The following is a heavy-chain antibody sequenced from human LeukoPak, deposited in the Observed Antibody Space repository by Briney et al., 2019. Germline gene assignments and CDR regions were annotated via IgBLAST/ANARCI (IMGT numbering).Heavy chain of an antibody. CDR2: IYYSGST. CDR3: ARGLLEDIVLMVYAHDAFDI. D-gene: IGHD2-8*01. V-gene: IGHV4-38-2*02. CDR1: GYSISSGYY. Sequence: PSETLSLTCTVSGYSISSGYYWGWIRQPPGKGLEWIGSIYYSGSTYYDPSLKSRVTISVDTSKNQFSLKLSSVTAADTAVYYCARGLLEDIVLMVYAHDAFDIWGQGTMVTVSS. J-gene: IGHJ3*02.